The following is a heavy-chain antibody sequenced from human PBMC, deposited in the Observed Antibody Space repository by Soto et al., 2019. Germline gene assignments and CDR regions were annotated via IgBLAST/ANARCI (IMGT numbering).Heavy chain of an antibody. CDR1: GGSISSSSHY. CDR2: VYYSGST. V-gene: IGHV4-39*01. J-gene: IGHJ4*02. CDR3: ARRESYDILTGYYHFDD. D-gene: IGHD3-9*01. Sequence: QLQLQESGPGLVKPSETLSLTCTVSGGSISSSSHYWGWIRQPPGKGLEWIGSVYYSGSTYYNPSLKSRVTISVDTSKKHLALKLISVTAADTAVYYCARRESYDILTGYYHFDDWGQGTLVTVSS.